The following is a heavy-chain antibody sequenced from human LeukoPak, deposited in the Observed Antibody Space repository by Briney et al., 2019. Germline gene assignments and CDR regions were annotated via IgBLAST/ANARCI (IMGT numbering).Heavy chain of an antibody. V-gene: IGHV1-8*03. CDR1: GYTFTSYD. D-gene: IGHD3-22*01. J-gene: IGHJ3*02. Sequence: GASVKVSCKASGYTFTSYDINWVRQATGQGLEWMGWMNLNSGNTGYAQKFQGRVTITRNTSISTAYMELSSLRSEDTAVYYCARGDYYDSSGSIASRDAFDIWGQGTMVTVSS. CDR2: MNLNSGNT. CDR3: ARGDYYDSSGSIASRDAFDI.